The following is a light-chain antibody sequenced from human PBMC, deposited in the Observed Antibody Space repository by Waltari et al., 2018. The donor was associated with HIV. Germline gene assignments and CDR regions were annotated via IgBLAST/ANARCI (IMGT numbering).Light chain of an antibody. CDR2: DVS. Sequence: QSALTQPRSVSVSAGQSVTIACTGTSSYVAAYNSVSWYQQHPRKAPKLMIYDVSERPSGVPDRFSGSKSGNTASLTISGLQAEDEADYYCCSYAGNYTPFVFGTGTKVTVL. V-gene: IGLV2-11*01. CDR1: SSYVAAYNS. CDR3: CSYAGNYTPFV. J-gene: IGLJ1*01.